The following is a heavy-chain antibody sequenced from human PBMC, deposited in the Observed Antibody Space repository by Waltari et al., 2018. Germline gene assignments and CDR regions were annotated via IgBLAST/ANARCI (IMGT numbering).Heavy chain of an antibody. CDR2: LSASGSRT. J-gene: IGHJ4*02. CDR1: GFTFSSYA. V-gene: IGHV3-23*04. D-gene: IGHD1-26*01. Sequence: EVRLVESGGGLVKPGGSLRLSCAASGFTFSSYAMNWVRQAPGKGRAWFAGLSASGSRTFYAASVKGRFTISRDNSNNTLYAQMTSLTPEDTATYYCAMSLTVLVRADHWGQGTLVAVSS. CDR3: AMSLTVLVRADH.